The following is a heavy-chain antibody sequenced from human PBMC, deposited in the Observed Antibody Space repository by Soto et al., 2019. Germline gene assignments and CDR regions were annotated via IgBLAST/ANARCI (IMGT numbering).Heavy chain of an antibody. CDR2: ISNRGSDT. Sequence: EVQLLESVGGLVQHGGSLRLSCAGSGFTFINYAMTWVRQAPGKGQEWVSSISNRGSDTYYVDSVKGRFTISRDNSKNTLYLQLNRLRAEDTAVYYCAKDTYGSSWDFLGQGPRVTFSS. J-gene: IGHJ4*02. CDR3: AKDTYGSSWDF. D-gene: IGHD6-13*01. V-gene: IGHV3-23*01. CDR1: GFTFINYA.